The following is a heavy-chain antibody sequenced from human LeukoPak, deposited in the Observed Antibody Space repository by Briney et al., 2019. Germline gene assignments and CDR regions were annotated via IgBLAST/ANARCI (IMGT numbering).Heavy chain of an antibody. CDR1: GGTFSSYA. D-gene: IGHD2-2*01. CDR2: IIPIFGTA. CDR3: ARSNYCSSTSCYHGRWYYYYMDV. V-gene: IGHV1-69*05. Sequence: SVKVSCKASGGTFSSYAISWVRQAPGQGLEWMGGIIPIFGTANYAQKFQGRVTITTDESTSTAYMELSSLRSEDTAVYYCARSNYCSSTSCYHGRWYYYYMDVWGKGTTVTVSS. J-gene: IGHJ6*03.